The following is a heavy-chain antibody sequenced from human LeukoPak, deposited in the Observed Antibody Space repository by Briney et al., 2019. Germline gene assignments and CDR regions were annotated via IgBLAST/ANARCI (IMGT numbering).Heavy chain of an antibody. CDR3: ARAVSGSVGGWFDP. CDR2: IYDSGST. CDR1: GGSIRSSYYY. D-gene: IGHD3-10*01. J-gene: IGHJ5*02. V-gene: IGHV4-39*01. Sequence: SETLSLTCTVSGGSIRSSYYYWGWIRQPPGKGLEWIGSIYDSGSTYYNPSLKSRVTISVDTSKNQFSLKLSSVTAADTAVYYCARAVSGSVGGWFDPWGQGTLVTVSS.